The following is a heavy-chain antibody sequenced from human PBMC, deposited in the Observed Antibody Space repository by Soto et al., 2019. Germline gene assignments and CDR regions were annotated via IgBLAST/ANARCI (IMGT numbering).Heavy chain of an antibody. Sequence: GASVKVSCKASGYTFTSYAMHWVRQAPGQRLEWMGWINAGNGNTKYSQKFQGRVTITRDTSASTAYMELSSLRSEDTAVYYCARGHSSGYYYPDYWGQGTLVTVSS. CDR3: ARGHSSGYYYPDY. D-gene: IGHD3-22*01. J-gene: IGHJ4*02. CDR2: INAGNGNT. CDR1: GYTFTSYA. V-gene: IGHV1-3*01.